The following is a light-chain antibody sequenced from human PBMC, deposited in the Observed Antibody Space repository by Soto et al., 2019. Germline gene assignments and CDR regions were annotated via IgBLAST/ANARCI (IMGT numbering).Light chain of an antibody. CDR3: QQYENRSRFI. V-gene: IGKV1-33*01. J-gene: IGKJ3*01. CDR1: RGIGNY. Sequence: DIQMTQSPSSLSASVGDRFTITFRSSRGIGNYLNWYHQKTAKAPHLLLYYASNLETGVSSRFSGSGAGTDFTFTISSLQPEDISTYFCQQYENRSRFIFGPGTKVDI. CDR2: YAS.